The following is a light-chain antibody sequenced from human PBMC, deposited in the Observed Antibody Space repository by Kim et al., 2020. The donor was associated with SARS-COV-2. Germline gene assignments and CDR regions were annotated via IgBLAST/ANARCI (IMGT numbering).Light chain of an antibody. V-gene: IGKV3-20*01. CDR3: HQYISAPRT. J-gene: IGKJ1*01. CDR2: GAS. Sequence: SPGERATLSCRASQTVGKNYLAWYQQRPGQAPKLLIYGASSRATGIPDRFSGSGSGTDFTLTISRLEPEDFAAYYCHQYISAPRTFGQGTKVDIK. CDR1: QTVGKNY.